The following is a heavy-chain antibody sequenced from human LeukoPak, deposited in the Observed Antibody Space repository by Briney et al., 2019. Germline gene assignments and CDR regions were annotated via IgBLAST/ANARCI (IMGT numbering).Heavy chain of an antibody. D-gene: IGHD3-22*01. CDR1: GFTFSSYG. J-gene: IGHJ4*02. CDR2: IRYDGSNK. CDR3: AREDSSGYYYEY. V-gene: IGHV3-30*02. Sequence: GGSLRLSCAASGFTFSSYGMHWVRQAPGKGLEWVAFIRYDGSNKYYADSVKGRFTISRDNSKNTLYLQMNSLRAEDTAVYYCAREDSSGYYYEYWGQGTLVTVSS.